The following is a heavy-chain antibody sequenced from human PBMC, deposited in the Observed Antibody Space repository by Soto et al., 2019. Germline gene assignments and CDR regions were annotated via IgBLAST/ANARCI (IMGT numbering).Heavy chain of an antibody. D-gene: IGHD5-12*01. Sequence: QVQLQESGPGLVKPSETLSLTCTVSGGSVSSSLYYWSWIRQPPGKGLEWIGYIDYSGSTNYNPSLKSRVTISVDTSKNQFSLRLSSVTAADTAVYYCARVTGYSGYDYWGQETLVTVSS. V-gene: IGHV4-61*01. J-gene: IGHJ4*02. CDR3: ARVTGYSGYDY. CDR1: GGSVSSSLYY. CDR2: IDYSGST.